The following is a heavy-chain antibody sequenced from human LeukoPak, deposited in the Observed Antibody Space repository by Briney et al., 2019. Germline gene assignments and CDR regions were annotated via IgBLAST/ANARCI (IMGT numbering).Heavy chain of an antibody. D-gene: IGHD4-17*01. V-gene: IGHV1-18*01. Sequence: ASVKVSCKASGYTFITYVVSWVRQPPGQGLEWMGWISPYNGNTNYAQNLQGRVSMTIDTSTSTAYMELRSLRSDDTAVYYCARDLKVRGSLRAFDMWGQGTMVTVSS. CDR1: GYTFITYV. J-gene: IGHJ3*02. CDR2: ISPYNGNT. CDR3: ARDLKVRGSLRAFDM.